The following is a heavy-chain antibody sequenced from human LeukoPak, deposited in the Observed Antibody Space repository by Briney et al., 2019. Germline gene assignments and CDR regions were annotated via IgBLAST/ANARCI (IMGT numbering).Heavy chain of an antibody. CDR2: INHSGST. Sequence: ASETLSLTCAVYGGSFSGYYWSWIRQPPGKGLEWIGEINHSGSTYYNPSLKSRLTISVDTSKNQFSLRLSSVTAADTAVYYCAREGVVGATTPFDYWGQGTLVTVSS. CDR3: AREGVVGATTPFDY. D-gene: IGHD1-26*01. J-gene: IGHJ4*02. V-gene: IGHV4-34*01. CDR1: GGSFSGYY.